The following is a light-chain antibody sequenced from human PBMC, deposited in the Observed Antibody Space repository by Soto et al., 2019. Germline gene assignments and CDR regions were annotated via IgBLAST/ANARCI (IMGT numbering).Light chain of an antibody. J-gene: IGKJ1*01. CDR1: HSVSSN. Sequence: EIVMTQSPATLSVSPGERATLSCRASHSVSSNLAWYQQKPGQAPRLLIYGASTGATGIPARFSGSGSGTEFTLTISSLQSEDFAVYYCQQYNNWPPWTFGQGTKVEIK. V-gene: IGKV3-15*01. CDR3: QQYNNWPPWT. CDR2: GAS.